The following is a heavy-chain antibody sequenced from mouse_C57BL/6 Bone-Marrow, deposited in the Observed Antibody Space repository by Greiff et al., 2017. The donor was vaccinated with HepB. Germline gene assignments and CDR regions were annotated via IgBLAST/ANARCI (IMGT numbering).Heavy chain of an antibody. Sequence: QVQLQQPGAELVMPGASVKLSCKASGYTLTSYWMHWVKQRPEQGLEWIGEIDPSDSYTNYNQKFKGKSTLTVDKSSSTAYMQLSSLTSEDSAVYYCARGPRYDDWGTGTTVTVSS. D-gene: IGHD2-12*01. V-gene: IGHV1-69*01. CDR2: IDPSDSYT. CDR3: ARGPRYDD. J-gene: IGHJ1*03. CDR1: GYTLTSYW.